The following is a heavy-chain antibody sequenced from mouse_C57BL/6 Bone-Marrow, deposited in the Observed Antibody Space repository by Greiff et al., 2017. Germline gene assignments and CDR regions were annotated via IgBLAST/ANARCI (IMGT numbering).Heavy chain of an antibody. Sequence: EVQLQQSGAELVRPGASVKLSCTASGFNIKDYYMHWVKQRPEQGLEWIGRIDPEDGVTEYAPKFQGKATMTADTSSNTADLQLSSLTSEDTAVYYCTAKGPGWNDAMDYWGQGTSVTVSS. CDR3: TAKGPGWNDAMDY. D-gene: IGHD3-1*01. CDR2: IDPEDGVT. J-gene: IGHJ4*01. V-gene: IGHV14-1*01. CDR1: GFNIKDYY.